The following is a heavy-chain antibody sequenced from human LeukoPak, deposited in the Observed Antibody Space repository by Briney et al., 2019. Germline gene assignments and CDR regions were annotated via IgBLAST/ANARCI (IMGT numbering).Heavy chain of an antibody. D-gene: IGHD6-19*01. CDR1: GGSISSYY. Sequence: SETLSLTCTVSGGSISSYYWSWIRQPPGKGLEWIGYIYYSGSTNYNPSLKSRVTISVDTSKNQFSLKLGSVTAADTAVYYCARGRSSSGWYGFDPWGQGTLVTVSS. CDR2: IYYSGST. V-gene: IGHV4-59*01. CDR3: ARGRSSSGWYGFDP. J-gene: IGHJ5*02.